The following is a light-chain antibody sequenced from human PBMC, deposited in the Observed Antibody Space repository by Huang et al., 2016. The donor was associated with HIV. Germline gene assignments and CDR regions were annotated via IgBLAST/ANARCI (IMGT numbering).Light chain of an antibody. J-gene: IGKJ1*01. CDR3: QQYNNWLA. V-gene: IGKV3-15*01. CDR2: GAS. CDR1: QTVNSN. Sequence: EIVMTQSPATLSVSPGERATLSCRARQTVNSNLAWYQHKPGQAPRLLIYGASTRATGFPARFSGSGSGTKFTLTISSLQSEDFAVYYCQQYNNWLAFGQGTKVEIK.